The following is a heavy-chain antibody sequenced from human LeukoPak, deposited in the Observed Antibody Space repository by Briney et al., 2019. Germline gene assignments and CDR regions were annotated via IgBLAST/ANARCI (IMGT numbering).Heavy chain of an antibody. V-gene: IGHV3-30*02. CDR2: IRYDETNE. D-gene: IGHD6-25*01. J-gene: IGHJ6*03. Sequence: GGSLRLSCAASGFNFNTYGMYWVRQAPGKGMEWVAFIRYDETNEYYADSVKGRFTISRDNSKNTLYLQMNSLRTEDTAVYYCAKDSRAALVGPYYMDVWGKGTTVTISS. CDR3: AKDSRAALVGPYYMDV. CDR1: GFNFNTYG.